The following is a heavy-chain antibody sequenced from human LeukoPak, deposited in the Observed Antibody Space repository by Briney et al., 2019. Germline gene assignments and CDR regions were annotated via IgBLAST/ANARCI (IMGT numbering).Heavy chain of an antibody. CDR2: ISRSGPT. D-gene: IGHD2-21*01. CDR3: AKGESFTFAT. V-gene: IGHV3-23*01. CDR1: GFTFSRYD. Sequence: GGSLRLSCTTSGFTFSRYDMQWVRQAPGKGLEWVSGISRSGPTYYRDSVRGRFTISRDNSKNTLYLQMNSLRAEDTAVYYCAKGESFTFATWGQGTMVTVSS. J-gene: IGHJ3*02.